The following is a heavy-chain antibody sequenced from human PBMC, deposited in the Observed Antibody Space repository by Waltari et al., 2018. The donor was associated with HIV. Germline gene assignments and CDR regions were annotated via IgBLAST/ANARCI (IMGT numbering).Heavy chain of an antibody. Sequence: QVQLQESGPGLVKPSQTLSLTCTVSGGSISSCSYYWRWHRQPAGKGLEWIGRIYISGSTNYNPALKSRVTISVDTSKNHFSLKLSSVTAADTAVYYCARGVPAATDWFDPWGQGTLVTVSS. J-gene: IGHJ5*02. V-gene: IGHV4-61*02. D-gene: IGHD2-2*01. CDR2: IYISGST. CDR3: ARGVPAATDWFDP. CDR1: GGSISSCSYY.